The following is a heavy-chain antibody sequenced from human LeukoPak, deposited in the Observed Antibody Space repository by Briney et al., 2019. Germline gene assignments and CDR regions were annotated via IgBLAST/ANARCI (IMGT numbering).Heavy chain of an antibody. D-gene: IGHD1-26*01. CDR1: GGSISSSSYY. Sequence: SETLSLTCTVSGGSISSSSYYWGWIRQPPGKGLEWIGIIYYSGSTYYNPSLKSRVTISVDTSKNQFSLKLSSVTAADTAVYYCARALAGYSGSSFFDYWGQGTLVTVSS. J-gene: IGHJ4*02. CDR3: ARALAGYSGSSFFDY. CDR2: IYYSGST. V-gene: IGHV4-39*01.